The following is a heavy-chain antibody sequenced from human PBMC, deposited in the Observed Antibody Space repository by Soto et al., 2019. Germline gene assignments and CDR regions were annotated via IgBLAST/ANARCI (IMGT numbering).Heavy chain of an antibody. CDR1: GGSISSYY. V-gene: IGHV4-59*01. J-gene: IGHJ5*02. Sequence: SETLSLTCTVSGGSISSYYWSWIRQPPGKGVEWIGYIYYSGSTNYNPSLKSRVTISVDTSKNQFSLKLSSVTAADTAVYYCARGAARPGWFDPWGQGTLVTVSS. D-gene: IGHD6-6*01. CDR3: ARGAARPGWFDP. CDR2: IYYSGST.